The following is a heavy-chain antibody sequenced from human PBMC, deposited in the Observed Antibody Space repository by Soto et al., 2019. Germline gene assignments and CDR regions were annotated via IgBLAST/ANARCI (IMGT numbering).Heavy chain of an antibody. D-gene: IGHD5-12*01. CDR1: GGTFNNYA. CDR2: IIPILGTT. V-gene: IGHV1-69*06. Sequence: QVHLVQSGAEVKKPGSSVKVSCKASGGTFNNYAISWVRQAPGQGLEWMGGIIPILGTTNYPQNFPGRVTITADKSTSTVYMELSSLRSDDTAVYYCARGRGYEIDYYYYSMDVWDQGTTVTVSS. CDR3: ARGRGYEIDYYYYSMDV. J-gene: IGHJ6*02.